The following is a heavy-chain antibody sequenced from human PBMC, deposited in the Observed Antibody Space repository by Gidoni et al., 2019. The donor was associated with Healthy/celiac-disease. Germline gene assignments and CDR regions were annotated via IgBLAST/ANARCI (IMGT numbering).Heavy chain of an antibody. D-gene: IGHD5-12*01. CDR1: GGSISSSSYY. Sequence: QLQLQESGPGLVKPSETLSLTCTVSGGSISSSSYYWGWIRQPPGKGLEWIGSIYYSGSTYYNPSLKSRVTISVGTSKNQFSLKLSSVTAADTAVYYCARRVSRDGYNPFDYWGQGTLVTVAS. V-gene: IGHV4-39*01. CDR2: IYYSGST. CDR3: ARRVSRDGYNPFDY. J-gene: IGHJ4*02.